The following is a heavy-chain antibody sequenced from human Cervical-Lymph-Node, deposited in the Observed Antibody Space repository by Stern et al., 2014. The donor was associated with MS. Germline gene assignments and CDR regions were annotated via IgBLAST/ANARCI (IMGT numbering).Heavy chain of an antibody. D-gene: IGHD6-19*01. V-gene: IGHV3-11*01. CDR1: GFTFSDYY. CDR3: ARSHSKWLVHDAFDI. CDR2: IRSSGSSI. Sequence: VQLVASGGGLVKPGGSLRLSCADSGFTFSDYYMSWIRQAPGKGLARDSSIRSSGSSIYYADSVKGRFTISRDNAKNSLYLQMNSLRAEDTAVYYCARSHSKWLVHDAFDIWGQGTMVSVSS. J-gene: IGHJ3*02.